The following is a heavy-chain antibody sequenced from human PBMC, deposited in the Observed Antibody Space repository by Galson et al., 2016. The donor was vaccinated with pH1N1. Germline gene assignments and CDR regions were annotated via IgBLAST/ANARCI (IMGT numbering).Heavy chain of an antibody. CDR2: ISPMFRTT. Sequence: SVKVSCKAPGVTFSSYAINWVRQAPGQGLEWVGGISPMFRTTNHAQNFQGRLTITADESTTTAYMELNSLRSEDTAVYYCAGDRGYTSSRSLGFDYWGHGTLVTVSS. V-gene: IGHV1-69*13. CDR3: AGDRGYTSSRSLGFDY. D-gene: IGHD5-12*01. CDR1: GVTFSSYA. J-gene: IGHJ4*01.